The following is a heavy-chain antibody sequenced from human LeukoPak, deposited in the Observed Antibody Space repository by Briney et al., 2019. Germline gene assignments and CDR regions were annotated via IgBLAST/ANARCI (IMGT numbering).Heavy chain of an antibody. V-gene: IGHV1-8*02. J-gene: IGHJ4*02. Sequence: ASVKVPCKATGYTFSSYDINWVRQAPGQGLEWMGRMKPNSDNTDSAQKFQGRVTMATNTSINTAYMELRSLRSEDTAVYYCARPGAAAGFGYWGQGTLVTVSS. D-gene: IGHD6-13*01. CDR2: MKPNSDNT. CDR1: GYTFSSYD. CDR3: ARPGAAAGFGY.